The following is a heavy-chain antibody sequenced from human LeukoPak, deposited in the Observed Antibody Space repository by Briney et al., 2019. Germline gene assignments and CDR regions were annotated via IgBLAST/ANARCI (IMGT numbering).Heavy chain of an antibody. D-gene: IGHD2-15*01. J-gene: IGHJ4*02. CDR1: GGSISSYY. V-gene: IGHV4-59*08. CDR3: ATAGDCSGGSCYSGGFGY. CDR2: ICYSGST. Sequence: PSETLSLTCTVSGGSISSYYWSWIRQPPGKGLEWIGYICYSGSTNYNPSLKSRVTISVDTSKNQFSLKLSSVTAADTAVYYCATAGDCSGGSCYSGGFGYWGQGTLVTVSS.